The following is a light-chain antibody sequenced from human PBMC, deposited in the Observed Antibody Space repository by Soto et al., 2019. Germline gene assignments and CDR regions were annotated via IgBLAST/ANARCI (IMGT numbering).Light chain of an antibody. J-gene: IGLJ1*01. CDR3: KSDAVSNIYV. CDR1: KNNIGIYEF. Sequence: QSVLTQPPSASGAPGQSVTISCTGTKNNIGIYEFVSWYQHHPGKPPRLIIYEVVQRPSGVPDRFSGSKSGNSASLTVSGLQAADESDYLCKSDAVSNIYVFGSGTKLTVL. CDR2: EVV. V-gene: IGLV2-8*01.